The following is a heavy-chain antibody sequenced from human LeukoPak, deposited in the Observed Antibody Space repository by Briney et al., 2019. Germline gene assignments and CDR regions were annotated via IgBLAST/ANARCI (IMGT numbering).Heavy chain of an antibody. Sequence: PGGSLRLSCAASGFTFSSYAMHWVRQAPGKGLEWVAVISYDGSNKYYADSVKGRFIISRDNSKNTLYLQMNSLRAEDTAVYYCAKVSVERGYSGYDDYWGQGTLVTVSS. D-gene: IGHD5-12*01. J-gene: IGHJ4*02. V-gene: IGHV3-30-3*01. CDR3: AKVSVERGYSGYDDY. CDR1: GFTFSSYA. CDR2: ISYDGSNK.